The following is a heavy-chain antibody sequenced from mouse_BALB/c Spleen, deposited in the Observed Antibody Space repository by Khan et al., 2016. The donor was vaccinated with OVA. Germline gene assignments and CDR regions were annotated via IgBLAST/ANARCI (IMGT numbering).Heavy chain of an antibody. Sequence: VQLKESGPDLVKPGASVKMSCKASGYSFTAYYINWVKLSQGQSLESIGRMNPNTHNTHYNQKFKDKALLIVDTSSSTAYMELRSLTSEDSAVYYCARGYDVFAHWGQGTLVTVSA. CDR1: GYSFTAYY. CDR3: ARGYDVFAH. J-gene: IGHJ3*01. CDR2: MNPNTHNT. V-gene: IGHV1-19*01. D-gene: IGHD2-2*01.